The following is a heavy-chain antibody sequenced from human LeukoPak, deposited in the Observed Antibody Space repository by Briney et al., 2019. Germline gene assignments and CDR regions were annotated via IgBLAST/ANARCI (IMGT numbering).Heavy chain of an antibody. D-gene: IGHD3-10*01. J-gene: IGHJ4*02. CDR2: IRYDGSNK. CDR3: AKDREYYGSGSYHHY. CDR1: GFTFSSYG. V-gene: IGHV3-30*02. Sequence: GGSLRPSCAASGFTFSSYGMHWVRQAPGKGLEWVAFIRYDGSNKYYADSVKGRFTISRDNSKNTLYLQMNSLRAEDTAVYYCAKDREYYGSGSYHHYWGQGTLVTVSS.